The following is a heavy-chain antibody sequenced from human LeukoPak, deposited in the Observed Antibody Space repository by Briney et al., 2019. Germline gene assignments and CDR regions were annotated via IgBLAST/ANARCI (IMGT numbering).Heavy chain of an antibody. CDR3: ARAGRAAPPVYYDIFYYYYYYMDV. CDR2: ISYDGSNK. J-gene: IGHJ6*03. Sequence: GGSLRLSCAASGFTFSSYAMHWVRQAPGKGLEWVAVISYDGSNKYYADSVKGRFTISRDNSKNTLYLQMNSLRAEDTAVYYCARAGRAAPPVYYDIFYYYYYYMDVWGKGTTVTVSS. V-gene: IGHV3-30*04. CDR1: GFTFSSYA. D-gene: IGHD3-9*01.